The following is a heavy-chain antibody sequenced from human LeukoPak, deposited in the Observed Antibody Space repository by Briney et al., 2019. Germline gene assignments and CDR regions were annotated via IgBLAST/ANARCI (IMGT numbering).Heavy chain of an antibody. Sequence: GGSLRLSCTASGFTFGDYAMSWVRQAPGKGLEWVGFIRSKAYGGTTEYAASVKGRFTIPRDDSKSIAYLQMNSLKTEDTAVYYCTCYYDSSGASEYWGQGTLVTVSS. CDR3: TCYYDSSGASEY. CDR2: IRSKAYGGTT. V-gene: IGHV3-49*04. J-gene: IGHJ4*02. D-gene: IGHD3-22*01. CDR1: GFTFGDYA.